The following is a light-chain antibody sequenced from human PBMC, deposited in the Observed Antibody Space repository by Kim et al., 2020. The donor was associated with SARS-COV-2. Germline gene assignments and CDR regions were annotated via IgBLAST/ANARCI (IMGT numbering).Light chain of an antibody. V-gene: IGLV3-19*01. CDR3: NSRDSSGPVV. CDR1: SLRSYY. CDR2: GKN. J-gene: IGLJ2*01. Sequence: SPELTQDPAVSVALGQTVRITCQGDSLRSYYASWYQQKPGQAPVLVIYGKNNRPSGIPDRFSGSSSGNRASLTITGAQAEDEADYYCNSRDSSGPVVFGG.